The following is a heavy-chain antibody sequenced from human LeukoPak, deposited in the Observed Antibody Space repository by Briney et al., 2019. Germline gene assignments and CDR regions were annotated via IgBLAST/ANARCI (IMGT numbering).Heavy chain of an antibody. CDR1: GFTFSSFA. CDR3: ARDITQSSGWYGHYFDY. D-gene: IGHD6-19*01. V-gene: IGHV3-30*04. J-gene: IGHJ4*02. CDR2: ILYDGSNK. Sequence: GGAPRLSCAASGFTFSSFAMHWGRPASRQGVGWVAVILYDGSNKYYADSVKGRFTISRDNSKNTLYLQMNSLRAEDTAVYYCARDITQSSGWYGHYFDYWGQGTLVTVSS.